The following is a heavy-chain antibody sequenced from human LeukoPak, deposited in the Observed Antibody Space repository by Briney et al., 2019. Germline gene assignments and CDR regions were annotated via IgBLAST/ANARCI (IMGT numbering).Heavy chain of an antibody. CDR1: GGSISTYY. CDR2: SYYSGNT. Sequence: PSETLSLTCTVSGGSISTYYWSWIRQPPGKGLEWIGYSYYSGNTNYNPSLKSRVTISIDTSKNQFSLKLSSVTAADTAVYYCAGKPIFNNAWYYFDYWGQGTLVTVSS. V-gene: IGHV4-59*01. D-gene: IGHD3-9*01. J-gene: IGHJ4*02. CDR3: AGKPIFNNAWYYFDY.